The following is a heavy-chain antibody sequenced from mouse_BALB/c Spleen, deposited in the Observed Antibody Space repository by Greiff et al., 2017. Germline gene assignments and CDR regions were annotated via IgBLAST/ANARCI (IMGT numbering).Heavy chain of an antibody. Sequence: VMLVESGPGLVAPSQSLSITCTVSGFSLTDYGVSWIRQPPGKGLEWLGVIWGGGSTYYNSALKSRLSISKDNSKSQVFLKMNSLQTDDTAMYYCAKHAYYYGSSYGFAYWGQGTLVTVSA. CDR1: GFSLTDYG. CDR2: IWGGGST. CDR3: AKHAYYYGSSYGFAY. V-gene: IGHV2-6-5*01. D-gene: IGHD1-1*01. J-gene: IGHJ3*01.